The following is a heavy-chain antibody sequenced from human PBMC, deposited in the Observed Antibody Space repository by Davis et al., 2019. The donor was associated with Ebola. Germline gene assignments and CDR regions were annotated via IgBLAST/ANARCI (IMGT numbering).Heavy chain of an antibody. D-gene: IGHD2-15*01. V-gene: IGHV4-34*01. Sequence: SETLSLTCAVYAWSFSGYYWSWIRQPPGKGLEWIGGITNTGSTYYNPSLESRVTISVDTSKNQFSLKLYSVTTADTAVYYCARGVVASTRHLDYWGQGTLVTVSS. J-gene: IGHJ4*02. CDR3: ARGVVASTRHLDY. CDR1: AWSFSGYY. CDR2: ITNTGST.